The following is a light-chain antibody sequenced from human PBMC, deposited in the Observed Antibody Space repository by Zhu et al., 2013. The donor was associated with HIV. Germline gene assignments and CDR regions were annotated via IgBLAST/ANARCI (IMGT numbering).Light chain of an antibody. V-gene: IGKV3-20*01. CDR1: QSVANS. Sequence: EIVLTQSPVTLSLSPGERATLSCRASQSVANSLAWYQQKPGQAPRLLIYGASNRAPGIPDRFSGSGSGTDFTLTITGLEPEDIGMYFCQRFGSSVTWTFGQGTNLEIK. CDR2: GAS. CDR3: QRFGSSVTWT. J-gene: IGKJ1*01.